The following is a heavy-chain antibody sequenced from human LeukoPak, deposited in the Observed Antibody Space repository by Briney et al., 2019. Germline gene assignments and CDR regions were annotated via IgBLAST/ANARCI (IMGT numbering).Heavy chain of an antibody. CDR3: AKDRGKYQLLVEFDY. Sequence: QPGRSLRLSCAASGFTFSSCGMHWVRQAPGKGLEWVAVISYDGSNKYYADSVKGRFTISRDNSKNTLYLQMNSLRAEDTAVYYCAKDRGKYQLLVEFDYWGQGTLVTVSS. CDR2: ISYDGSNK. D-gene: IGHD2-2*01. J-gene: IGHJ4*02. V-gene: IGHV3-30*18. CDR1: GFTFSSCG.